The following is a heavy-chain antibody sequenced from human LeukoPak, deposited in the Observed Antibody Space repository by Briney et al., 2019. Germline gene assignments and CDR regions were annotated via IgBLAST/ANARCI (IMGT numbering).Heavy chain of an antibody. V-gene: IGHV4-59*01. D-gene: IGHD6-19*01. CDR3: ARGDVAVAGRSDY. Sequence: SETLSLTCTVSGGSISSYYWSWIRQPPGKGLEWIGYIYYSGSTNYNPSLKSRVTISVDTSKNQFSLKLSSVTAADTAVYYCARGDVAVAGRSDYWGQGTLVTVSS. J-gene: IGHJ4*02. CDR1: GGSISSYY. CDR2: IYYSGST.